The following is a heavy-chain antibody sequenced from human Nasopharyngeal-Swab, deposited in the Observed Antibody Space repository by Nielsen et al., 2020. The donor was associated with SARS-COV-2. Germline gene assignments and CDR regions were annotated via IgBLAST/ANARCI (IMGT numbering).Heavy chain of an antibody. CDR3: ARDRFTMVRGAFDH. CDR1: GFTFSSYS. Sequence: GGSLRLSCAASGFTFSSYSMNWVRQAPGKGLEWVSSISSSSSYIYYADSVKGRFTISRDNAKNSLYLQMNSLRAEDTAVYYCARDRFTMVRGAFDHWGQGTLVTVSS. V-gene: IGHV3-21*01. J-gene: IGHJ5*02. D-gene: IGHD3-10*01. CDR2: ISSSSSYI.